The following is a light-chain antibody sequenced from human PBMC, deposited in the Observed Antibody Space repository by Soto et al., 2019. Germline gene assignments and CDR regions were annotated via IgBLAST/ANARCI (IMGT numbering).Light chain of an antibody. Sequence: QSALTQPASVSGSPGQSITISCTRTSSDVGGYNSVSWYQQHPGKAPKLMIYEVSNRPSGVSNRFSGTKSGNTASLTISGLQAEDEAEYYCSSYTTSSTLLYVFGTGTKLTVL. CDR1: SSDVGGYNS. CDR3: SSYTTSSTLLYV. V-gene: IGLV2-14*01. J-gene: IGLJ1*01. CDR2: EVS.